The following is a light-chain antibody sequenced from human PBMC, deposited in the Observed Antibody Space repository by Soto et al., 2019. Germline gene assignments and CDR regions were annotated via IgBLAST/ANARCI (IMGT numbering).Light chain of an antibody. CDR2: GAS. V-gene: IGKV3-20*01. J-gene: IGKJ5*01. CDR1: QSVGSSY. Sequence: ETVLTQSPGTLSLSPGERATLSCRASQSVGSSYLAWYQQKPGQAPRLLIYGASSRATGIPDRFSGSGSGTDFTLTISRLEPEDFAVYYCQQYGSSPRITFGQGTRLEIK. CDR3: QQYGSSPRIT.